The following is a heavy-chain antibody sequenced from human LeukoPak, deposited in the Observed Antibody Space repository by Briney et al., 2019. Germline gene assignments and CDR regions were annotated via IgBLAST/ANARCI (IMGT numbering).Heavy chain of an antibody. J-gene: IGHJ6*02. D-gene: IGHD4-11*01. CDR1: GGSISSYY. CDR3: VRANSNGYYYYYGMDV. V-gene: IGHV4-59*01. Sequence: SETLSLTCTVSGGSISSYYWSWIRQPPGKGLEWIGYIYYSGSTNYNPSLKSRVTISVDTSKNQFSLKLSSVTAADTAVYYCVRANSNGYYYYYGMDVWGQGTTVTVSS. CDR2: IYYSGST.